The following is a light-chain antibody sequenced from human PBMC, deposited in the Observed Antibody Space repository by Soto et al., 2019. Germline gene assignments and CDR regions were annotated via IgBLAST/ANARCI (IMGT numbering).Light chain of an antibody. J-gene: IGKJ2*01. CDR3: QQRLFWPLFT. CDR1: QNIHSF. Sequence: EIVLTQSPATVSLSPGESATLSCRASQNIHSFLAWYQQRPGQAPRLLIYDASFRATAIPARFKGSGSGTDFTLTIPRLEPEDFAVYYCQQRLFWPLFTFGQGTRLEIK. CDR2: DAS. V-gene: IGKV3-11*01.